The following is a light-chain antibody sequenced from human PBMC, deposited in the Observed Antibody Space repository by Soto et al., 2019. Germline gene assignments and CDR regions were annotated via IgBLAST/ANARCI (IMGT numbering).Light chain of an antibody. Sequence: MVMTQSPATLSVSPWEGFSLSFRASQSVSSSLAWYQQKPGQAPRLLIYGASTRATGIPARFSGSGSGTDFTLTISRLEPEDFAVYYCQQYGSSGTFGQGTKVDIK. V-gene: IGKV3-20*01. CDR3: QQYGSSGT. CDR1: QSVSSS. J-gene: IGKJ1*01. CDR2: GAS.